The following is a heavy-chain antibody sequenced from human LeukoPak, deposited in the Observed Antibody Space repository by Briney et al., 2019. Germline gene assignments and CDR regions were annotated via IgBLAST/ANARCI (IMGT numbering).Heavy chain of an antibody. CDR3: ARGRYDSSGYYALFDY. Sequence: GGSLRLSCAASGFTFDTYNFNWVRQAPGKGLEWVATIRSYSSYIHYGDSVKGRFTISRDDAERSVYLQMDNVRVEDTAVYYCARGRYDSSGYYALFDYWGRGTLVTVSS. CDR2: IRSYSSYI. CDR1: GFTFDTYN. D-gene: IGHD3-22*01. V-gene: IGHV3-21*01. J-gene: IGHJ4*02.